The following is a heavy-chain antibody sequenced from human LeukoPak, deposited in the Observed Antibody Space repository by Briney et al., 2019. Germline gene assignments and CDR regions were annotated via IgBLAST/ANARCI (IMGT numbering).Heavy chain of an antibody. J-gene: IGHJ3*02. CDR1: GGSISSYY. Sequence: SETLSLTCTVSGGSISSYYWSWIRQPPGKGLEWIANIYYSGSTNYNPSLKSRVTISVDTSKNQFSLKLNSVTAADTAVYYCARAAGDAFDIWGQGTMVTVSS. D-gene: IGHD6-19*01. CDR2: IYYSGST. CDR3: ARAAGDAFDI. V-gene: IGHV4-59*01.